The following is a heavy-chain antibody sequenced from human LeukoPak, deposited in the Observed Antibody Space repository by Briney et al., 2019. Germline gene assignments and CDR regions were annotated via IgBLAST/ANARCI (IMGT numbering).Heavy chain of an antibody. J-gene: IGHJ4*02. CDR3: AREDPKGYYFDY. V-gene: IGHV3-64*01. Sequence: GGSLRLSCAASGFTFSSYAMHWVRQAPGKGLEYVSAISSNGGSTYYANSVKGRFTISRDKSKNTLYLQMGSLRAEDMAVYYCAREDPKGYYFDYWGQGTLVTVSS. CDR2: ISSNGGST. CDR1: GFTFSSYA.